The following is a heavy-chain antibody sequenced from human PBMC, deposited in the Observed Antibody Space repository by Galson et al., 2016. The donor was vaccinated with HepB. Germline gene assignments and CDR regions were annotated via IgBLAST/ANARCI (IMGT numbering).Heavy chain of an antibody. CDR1: GYNFPTYG. Sequence: SVKVSCKASGYNFPTYGISWVRQAPGQGLEWLGWISINSGNTNYAQKFQGRVTITRDTSASTVYLDLRSLRSDDTAVYYCARDVQFRFDYWGQGTLVTVSS. V-gene: IGHV1-18*04. CDR2: ISINSGNT. CDR3: ARDVQFRFDY. D-gene: IGHD4-11*01. J-gene: IGHJ4*02.